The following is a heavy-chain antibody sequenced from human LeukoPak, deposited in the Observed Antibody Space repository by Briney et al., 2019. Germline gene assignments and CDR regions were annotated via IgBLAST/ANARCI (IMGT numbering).Heavy chain of an antibody. D-gene: IGHD6-13*01. CDR2: MNPNSGGT. Sequence: ASVKVSCKASGYTFTSYDINWVRQATGQGLEWMGWMNPNSGGTNYAQKFQGRVTMTRDTSISTAYMELSRLRSDDTAVYYCARDQVPVYSSSWYPFDYWGQGTLVTVSS. CDR3: ARDQVPVYSSSWYPFDY. J-gene: IGHJ4*02. CDR1: GYTFTSYD. V-gene: IGHV1-2*02.